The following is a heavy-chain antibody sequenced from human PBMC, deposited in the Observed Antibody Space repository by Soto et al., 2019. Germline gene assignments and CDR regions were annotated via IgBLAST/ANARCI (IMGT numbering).Heavy chain of an antibody. Sequence: GGSLRLSCAASGFTFSSYAMHWVRQAPGKGLEWVAVISYDGSNKYYADSVKGRFTISRDNSKNTLYLQMNSLRAEDTAVYYCARVEFGVGIVGATVGGMDVWGQGPTVTVSS. D-gene: IGHD1-26*01. V-gene: IGHV3-30-3*01. CDR2: ISYDGSNK. J-gene: IGHJ6*02. CDR1: GFTFSSYA. CDR3: ARVEFGVGIVGATVGGMDV.